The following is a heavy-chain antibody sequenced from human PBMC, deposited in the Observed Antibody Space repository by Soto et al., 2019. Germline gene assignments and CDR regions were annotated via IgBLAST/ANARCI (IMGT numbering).Heavy chain of an antibody. CDR1: GFTFSPFW. V-gene: IGHV3-74*01. CDR3: ARGSNPFDY. CDR2: INSYGNST. Sequence: EVQLVESGGGLVQPGGSLRLSCAASGFTFSPFWMHWFRQFPGKGPVWVSRINSYGNSTSYADSVKGRFTISRDNAKNTLYLQMNSLRAEDTAVYYCARGSNPFDYWGQGTLVTVSS. J-gene: IGHJ4*02. D-gene: IGHD4-4*01.